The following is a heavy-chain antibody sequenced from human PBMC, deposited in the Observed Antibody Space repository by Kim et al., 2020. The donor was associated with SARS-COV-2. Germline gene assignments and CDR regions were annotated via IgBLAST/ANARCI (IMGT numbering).Heavy chain of an antibody. CDR3: AREGAVRDPFWDWFDP. V-gene: IGHV1-18*01. CDR1: GYTFTSYG. J-gene: IGHJ5*02. Sequence: ASVKVSCKASGYTFTSYGISWVRQAPGQGLEWMGWISAYNGNTNYAQKLQGRVTMTTDTSTSTAYMELRSLRSDDTAVYYCAREGAVRDPFWDWFDPWGQGTLVTVSS. D-gene: IGHD7-27*01. CDR2: ISAYNGNT.